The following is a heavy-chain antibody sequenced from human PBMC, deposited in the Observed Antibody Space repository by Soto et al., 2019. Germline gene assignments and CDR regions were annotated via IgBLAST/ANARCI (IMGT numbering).Heavy chain of an antibody. D-gene: IGHD3-3*01. CDR1: GFTFSSYA. CDR3: AKDFEPHDFWSGYFYYYGMDV. V-gene: IGHV3-23*01. J-gene: IGHJ6*02. CDR2: ISGSGGST. Sequence: EVQLLESGGGLVQPGGSLRLSCAASGFTFSSYAMSWVRQAPGKGLEWVSAISGSGGSTYYADSVKGRFTISRDNSKNTLYLQMNSLRAEDTAVYYCAKDFEPHDFWSGYFYYYGMDVWGQGTTVTVSS.